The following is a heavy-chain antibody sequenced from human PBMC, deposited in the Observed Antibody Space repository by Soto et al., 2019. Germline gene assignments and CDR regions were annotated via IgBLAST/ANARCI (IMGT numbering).Heavy chain of an antibody. CDR2: ITGSAGNT. CDR3: ANSLPAQDNSGWHVWYWYFDL. D-gene: IGHD6-19*01. V-gene: IGHV3-23*01. CDR1: GFTFNNYA. Sequence: EVQLLESGGGLVQPGGSLRLSCAASGFTFNNYAMSWVRQAPGKGLEWVSSITGSAGNTYYADSVKGRFPISRDNSKTTLFLQMNSLRAEDTAVYYCANSLPAQDNSGWHVWYWYFDLWGRGTLVTVSS. J-gene: IGHJ2*01.